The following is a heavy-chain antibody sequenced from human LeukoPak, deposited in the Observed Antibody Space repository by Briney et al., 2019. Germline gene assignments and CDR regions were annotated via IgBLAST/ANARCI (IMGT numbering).Heavy chain of an antibody. J-gene: IGHJ4*02. V-gene: IGHV3-23*01. D-gene: IGHD5-18*01. Sequence: GGSLRLSCAASGFTFSSYAMSWVRQAPGKGLEWVSAISGSGGSTYYADSVKGRFTISRDNAKNSLYLQMNSLRAEDMALYYCAKGTTAMVYYFDYWGQGTLVTVSS. CDR1: GFTFSSYA. CDR3: AKGTTAMVYYFDY. CDR2: ISGSGGST.